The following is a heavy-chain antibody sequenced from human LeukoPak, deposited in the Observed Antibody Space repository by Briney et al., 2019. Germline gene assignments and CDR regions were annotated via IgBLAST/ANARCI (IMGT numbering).Heavy chain of an antibody. CDR2: ISSCSGYT. Sequence: PGGSLRLSCAASGLTFSSYSMNWVRQAPGKGLEWVSSISSCSGYTYYADSVKGRFTISRDNAKNSLYLQMNSLRAEDTAVYYCARGGATVGATWVHWGQGTLVIVSS. CDR3: ARGGATVGATWVH. J-gene: IGHJ4*02. CDR1: GLTFSSYS. V-gene: IGHV3-21*01. D-gene: IGHD1-26*01.